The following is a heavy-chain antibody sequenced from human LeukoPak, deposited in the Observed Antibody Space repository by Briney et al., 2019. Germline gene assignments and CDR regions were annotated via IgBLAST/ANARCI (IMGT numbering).Heavy chain of an antibody. CDR1: SGSISSYY. CDR2: IYYSGST. Sequence: PSETLSLTCTVSSGSISSYYWSWIRQPPGKGLEWIGYIYYSGSTNYNPSLKSRVTISVDTSKNQFSLKLSSVTAADTAVYYCARWSSGWFDYWGQGTLVTVSS. D-gene: IGHD6-19*01. J-gene: IGHJ4*02. CDR3: ARWSSGWFDY. V-gene: IGHV4-59*01.